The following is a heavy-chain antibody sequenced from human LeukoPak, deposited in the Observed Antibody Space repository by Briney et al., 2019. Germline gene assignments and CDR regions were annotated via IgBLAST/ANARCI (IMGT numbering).Heavy chain of an antibody. CDR3: ARARVVVVADHFDY. CDR1: GGSFSGYY. Sequence: PSETLSLTCAVYGGSFSGYYWSWIRQPPGKGLEWIGEINHSGSTNYNPSLKSRVTISLDTSKNQFSLKLSSVTAADTAVYYCARARVVVVADHFDYWGQGTLVTVSS. J-gene: IGHJ4*02. CDR2: INHSGST. V-gene: IGHV4-34*01. D-gene: IGHD2-15*01.